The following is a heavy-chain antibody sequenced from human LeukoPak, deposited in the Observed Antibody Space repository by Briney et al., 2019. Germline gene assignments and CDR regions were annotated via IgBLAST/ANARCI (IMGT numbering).Heavy chain of an antibody. J-gene: IGHJ4*02. CDR2: IRTSTEGANYA. Sequence: GGSLRLSRATSGFTFSDYSMNWVRQAPGKGLEWASNIRTSTEGANYAIYADSVKGRVTFSRDDAKNTLYLHMHSLRDDDTAVYYCARDQRYAFDYWGQGILVTVSS. V-gene: IGHV3-11*05. CDR1: GFTFSDYS. CDR3: ARDQRYAFDY. D-gene: IGHD3-9*01.